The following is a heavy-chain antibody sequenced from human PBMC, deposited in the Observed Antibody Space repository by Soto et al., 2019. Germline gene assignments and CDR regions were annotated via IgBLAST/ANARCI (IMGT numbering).Heavy chain of an antibody. V-gene: IGHV3-23*01. D-gene: IGHD5-12*01. CDR3: AKEYIVTTIADAFDI. J-gene: IGHJ3*02. CDR1: GFTFNSCA. Sequence: EVQLLESGGGLVQPGGSLRLSCAASGFTFNSCAMTWVRQAPGKGLEWVSTISGSSSSTFYADSVKGRFTTSRDNSKNMLYLQMDGLRAEDTAVYYCAKEYIVTTIADAFDIWGQGTMGTVSS. CDR2: ISGSSSST.